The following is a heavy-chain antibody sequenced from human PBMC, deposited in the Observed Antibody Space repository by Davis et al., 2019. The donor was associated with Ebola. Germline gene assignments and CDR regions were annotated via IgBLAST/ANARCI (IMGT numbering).Heavy chain of an antibody. CDR2: INPITGGT. J-gene: IGHJ3*02. CDR1: GYRFTSYY. V-gene: IGHV1-46*01. D-gene: IGHD3-22*01. Sequence: ASVKVSCKASGYRFTSYYMHWVRQAPGQGLEWMGIINPITGGTSYAQNFQVRVNMTRDTSTSTVYMELSSLRSEDTAVYYCARAGGRYYDSRGYVFDIWGQGTMVKVSS. CDR3: ARAGGRYYDSRGYVFDI.